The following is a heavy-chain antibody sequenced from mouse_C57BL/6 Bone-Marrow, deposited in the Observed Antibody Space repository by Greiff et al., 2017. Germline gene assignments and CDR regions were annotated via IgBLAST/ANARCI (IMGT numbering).Heavy chain of an antibody. Sequence: QVQLQQPGAELVRPGSSVKLSCTASGYTFTSYWMHWVPQRPIQGLEWIGNIDPSDSETHYNQKFKDKDTLTVDKSSSTAYMQLSSLTSEDSAVYYWARGDGAYWGQGNTLTVSS. CDR3: ARGDGAY. J-gene: IGHJ2*01. D-gene: IGHD1-1*02. CDR2: IDPSDSET. V-gene: IGHV1-52*01. CDR1: GYTFTSYW.